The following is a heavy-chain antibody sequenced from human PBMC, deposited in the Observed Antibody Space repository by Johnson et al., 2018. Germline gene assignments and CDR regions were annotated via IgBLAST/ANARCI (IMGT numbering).Heavy chain of an antibody. D-gene: IGHD3-10*01. CDR2: IGTAGDT. Sequence: EVQLLETGGGLVQPGGSLRLSCAASGFTFRDYEMHWVRQSTGKRLEWVSAIGTAGDTFYSASVKGRFTISREVAMDSLYLQMSSLTAGDTAVYYCVREQLGRGSKGFDIGGQGTVVTVSS. CDR1: GFTFRDYE. V-gene: IGHV3-13*01. J-gene: IGHJ3*02. CDR3: VREQLGRGSKGFDI.